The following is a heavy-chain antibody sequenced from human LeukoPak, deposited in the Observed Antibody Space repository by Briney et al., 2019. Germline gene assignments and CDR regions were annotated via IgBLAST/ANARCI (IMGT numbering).Heavy chain of an antibody. CDR1: GYNFPIYW. CDR3: ARHYDSSGSDY. V-gene: IGHV5-51*01. Sequence: GESLKISCQGSGYNFPIYWIGWVRQMPGQGLEWMGIIYPDDSNTIYGPSFQGQVTISADKSINTAYLEWSSLKASDTAMYYCARHYDSSGSDYWGQGTLVTVSS. J-gene: IGHJ4*02. CDR2: IYPDDSNT. D-gene: IGHD3-22*01.